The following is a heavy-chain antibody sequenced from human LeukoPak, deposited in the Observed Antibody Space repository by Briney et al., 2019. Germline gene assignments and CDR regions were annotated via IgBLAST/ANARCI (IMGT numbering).Heavy chain of an antibody. CDR1: GYTFTSYD. D-gene: IGHD2-2*01. CDR2: MNPNSGNT. Sequence: ASVKVSCKASGYTFTSYDINWVRQATGQGLEWMGWMNPNSGNTGYAQKFQGRVTMTRNTSISTAYMELSSLRSEDTAVYYCARGPKVVPAAKRLGNDAFDIWGQGTMVTVSS. V-gene: IGHV1-8*01. J-gene: IGHJ3*02. CDR3: ARGPKVVPAAKRLGNDAFDI.